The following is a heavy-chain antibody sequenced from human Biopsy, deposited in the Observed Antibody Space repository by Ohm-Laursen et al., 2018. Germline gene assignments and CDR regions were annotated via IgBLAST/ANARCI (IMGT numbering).Heavy chain of an antibody. J-gene: IGHJ3*01. CDR1: VFTFSTYW. V-gene: IGHV3-7*01. Sequence: SLRLSCSASVFTFSTYWMTWVRQAPGKGLEWVANINRDGSQSNHADSVKGRFTISRDNAKNSLYLQMNSLRAEDTAVYYCTRDTTYYAGTTYYDALDVWGQGTTVTVSS. CDR3: TRDTTYYAGTTYYDALDV. D-gene: IGHD2/OR15-2a*01. CDR2: INRDGSQS.